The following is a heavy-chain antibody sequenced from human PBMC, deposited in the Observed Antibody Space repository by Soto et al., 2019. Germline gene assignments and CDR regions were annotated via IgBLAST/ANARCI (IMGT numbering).Heavy chain of an antibody. CDR1: GFTFSSYA. Sequence: EVQLLESGGGLVQPGGSLRLSCAASGFTFSSYAMSWVRQAPGKGLEWVSAISGSGDSIYYADSVKGRFTISRDNSQNTLYLQMNSLRAEDTAVYYCANRALRFSYYFDYWGQGTLVTVSS. D-gene: IGHD3-10*01. CDR3: ANRALRFSYYFDY. V-gene: IGHV3-23*01. CDR2: ISGSGDSI. J-gene: IGHJ4*02.